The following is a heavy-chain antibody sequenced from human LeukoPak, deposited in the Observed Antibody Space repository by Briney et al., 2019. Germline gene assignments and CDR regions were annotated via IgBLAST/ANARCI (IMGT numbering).Heavy chain of an antibody. CDR1: GFTFSSYS. CDR3: ASYNYYDSSGQIDY. Sequence: GGSLRLSCAASGFTFSSYSMNWVRQAPGKGLEWVSYISSSSSTICYADSVKGRFTISRDNAKNSLYPQMNSLRAEDTAVYYCASYNYYDSSGQIDYWGQGTLVTVSS. D-gene: IGHD3-22*01. J-gene: IGHJ4*02. V-gene: IGHV3-48*01. CDR2: ISSSSSTI.